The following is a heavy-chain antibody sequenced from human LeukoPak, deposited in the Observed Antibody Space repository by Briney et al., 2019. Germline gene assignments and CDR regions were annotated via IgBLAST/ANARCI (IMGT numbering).Heavy chain of an antibody. D-gene: IGHD6-13*01. CDR2: IYPGDSDP. V-gene: IGHV5-51*01. Sequence: GESLKISCKGTGYSFTSYWMGWVRQMPGKGLEWMGIIYPGDSDPRYSPSFQGQVTISADRSISTAYLQWNSLKASDTAMYYCASQIQAAGTFDYWGQGTLVTVAS. CDR1: GYSFTSYW. J-gene: IGHJ4*02. CDR3: ASQIQAAGTFDY.